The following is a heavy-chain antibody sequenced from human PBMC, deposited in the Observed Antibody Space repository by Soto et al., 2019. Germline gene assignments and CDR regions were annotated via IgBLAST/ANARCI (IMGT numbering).Heavy chain of an antibody. CDR3: AGGKIQLPVWYYYNGMGV. Sequence: QVQLVQSGAEVKKPGASVKVSCKASGYTFTSYDINWVRQATGQGLEWMGWMNPNSGNTDYAQKFQGRATMTRNPSISTAYMELRSLGSEDTAGYYCAGGKIQLPVWYYYNGMGVWGQGTKVTVSS. CDR2: MNPNSGNT. V-gene: IGHV1-8*01. D-gene: IGHD5-18*01. J-gene: IGHJ6*02. CDR1: GYTFTSYD.